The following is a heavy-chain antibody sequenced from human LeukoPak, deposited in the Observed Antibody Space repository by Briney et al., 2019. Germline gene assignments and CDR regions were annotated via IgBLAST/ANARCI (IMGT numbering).Heavy chain of an antibody. D-gene: IGHD4-23*01. Sequence: GGSLRLSCAASGFTVSSNYMSWVRQAPGKGLEWVSVIYSGGSTYYAGSVKGRFNIYRDNSKNTLYLQMTSLRAEDTAVYYCAREGSHYGGTSIQYYFDYWGQGTLVTVSS. CDR1: GFTVSSNY. J-gene: IGHJ4*02. CDR2: IYSGGST. CDR3: AREGSHYGGTSIQYYFDY. V-gene: IGHV3-66*01.